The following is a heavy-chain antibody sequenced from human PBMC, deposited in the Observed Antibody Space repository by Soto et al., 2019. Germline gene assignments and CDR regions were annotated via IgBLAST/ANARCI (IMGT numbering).Heavy chain of an antibody. CDR2: TSYDGSDK. CDR3: ARWGTTGGLDV. J-gene: IGHJ1*01. V-gene: IGHV3-30*19. D-gene: IGHD3-16*01. CDR1: GFTFRSYV. Sequence: QVQLVESGGGVVQPGTSLRVSCVGSGFTFRSYVIHWVRQAPGKGLEWVALTSYDGSDKYYADSVRGHITISRDNSRNTVDLQMDSLRLEDTALYYCARWGTTGGLDVWGQGTLVSVSS.